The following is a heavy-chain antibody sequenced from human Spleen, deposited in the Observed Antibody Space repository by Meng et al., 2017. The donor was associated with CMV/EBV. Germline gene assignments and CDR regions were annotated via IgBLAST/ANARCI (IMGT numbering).Heavy chain of an antibody. J-gene: IGHJ6*02. D-gene: IGHD3-3*01. V-gene: IGHV3-9*01. CDR2: ISWNSGSI. CDR3: ARGGTQVLRFLEWLLSGMDV. Sequence: GGSLRLSCVASGFTFDDYAMHWVRQAPGKGLEWVSGISWNSGSIAYGDSVKGRITISRDNAKNSLYLQMNSLRAEDTAVYYCARGGTQVLRFLEWLLSGMDVWGQGTTVTVSS. CDR1: GFTFDDYA.